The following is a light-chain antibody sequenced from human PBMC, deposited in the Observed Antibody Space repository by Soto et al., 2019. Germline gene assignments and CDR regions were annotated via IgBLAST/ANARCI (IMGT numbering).Light chain of an antibody. CDR3: SSYAGSDNFCV. Sequence: QSALAQPPSASGSPGQSVTISCTGTSSDFAGYNYVSWYQQHPGKAPKLIIYEVSERPSGVPDRFSGSKSGNTASLTVSGLQAEDEADYYCSSYAGSDNFCVFGTGTKV. CDR2: EVS. CDR1: SSDFAGYNY. V-gene: IGLV2-8*01. J-gene: IGLJ1*01.